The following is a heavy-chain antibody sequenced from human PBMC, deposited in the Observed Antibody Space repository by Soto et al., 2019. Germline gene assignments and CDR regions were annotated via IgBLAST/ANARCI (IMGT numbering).Heavy chain of an antibody. D-gene: IGHD2-2*01. CDR1: GGSFSGYY. Sequence: QVQLQQWGAGLLKPSETLSLTCAVYGGSFSGYYWSWIRQPPGKGLEWIGEINHSGSTNYNPSLKSRVTISVDTSKTQFSLKLSSVTAADTAVYYCARGPYCSSTSCPYYFDYWGQGTLVTVSS. CDR3: ARGPYCSSTSCPYYFDY. CDR2: INHSGST. V-gene: IGHV4-34*01. J-gene: IGHJ4*02.